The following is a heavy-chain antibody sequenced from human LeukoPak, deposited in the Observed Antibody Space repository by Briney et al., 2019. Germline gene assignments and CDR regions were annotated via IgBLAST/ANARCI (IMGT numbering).Heavy chain of an antibody. CDR3: ARTSYGSGPRWWFDP. J-gene: IGHJ5*02. CDR1: GDSVSSFY. D-gene: IGHD2-15*01. V-gene: IGHV4-59*02. CDR2: IYYTGNT. Sequence: SETLSLTCTVSGDSVSSFYWSWIRQPPGKGLEWIGYIYYTGNTDYSPSLKSRVTISVDTSKNQFSLKMRSVTAADTAVYYCARTSYGSGPRWWFDPWGQGTLVTASS.